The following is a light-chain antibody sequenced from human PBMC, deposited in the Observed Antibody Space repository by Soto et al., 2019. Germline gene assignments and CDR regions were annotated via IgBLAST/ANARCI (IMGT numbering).Light chain of an antibody. V-gene: IGKV1-39*01. CDR1: QSINNY. J-gene: IGKJ5*01. CDR2: AAS. CDR3: QQSYSTPPIT. Sequence: DIQVTQSPSSLSASVGDRVTLTCRASQSINNYLNWYQQKPGKAPKLLIYAASSLQSGVPSRFSGSGSGTDFTLTITSLQPEDFATYYCQQSYSTPPITFGQGTRLEI.